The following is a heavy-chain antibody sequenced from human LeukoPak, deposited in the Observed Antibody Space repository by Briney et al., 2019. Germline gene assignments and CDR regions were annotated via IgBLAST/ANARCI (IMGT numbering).Heavy chain of an antibody. J-gene: IGHJ6*02. Sequence: SETLSLTCTVSGDSISSYYWSWIRQPPGKELEWIGCIYNSGNTNYNPSLKSRVTISVDRSKNQFSLKLSSVTAADTAVYYCARVNTMVRGVMYYYGMDVWGQGTTVTVSS. V-gene: IGHV4-59*12. CDR1: GDSISSYY. CDR2: IYNSGNT. D-gene: IGHD3-10*01. CDR3: ARVNTMVRGVMYYYGMDV.